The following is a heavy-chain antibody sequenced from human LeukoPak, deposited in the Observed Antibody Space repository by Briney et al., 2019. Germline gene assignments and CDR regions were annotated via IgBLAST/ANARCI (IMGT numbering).Heavy chain of an antibody. D-gene: IGHD2-21*02. CDR1: GFTFDDYA. V-gene: IGHV3-9*01. J-gene: IGHJ4*02. CDR2: ISWNSGSI. Sequence: GGSLRLSCAASGFTFDDYAMHWVRQAPGKGLERVSGISWNSGSIGYADSVKGRFTISRDNAKNSLYLQMNSLRAEDTALYYCAKAAGYCGGDCYSVLADYWGQGTLVTVSS. CDR3: AKAAGYCGGDCYSVLADY.